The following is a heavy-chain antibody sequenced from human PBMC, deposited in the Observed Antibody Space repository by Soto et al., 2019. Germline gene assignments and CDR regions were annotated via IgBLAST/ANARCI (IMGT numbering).Heavy chain of an antibody. Sequence: SETLSLTCAAYGGSFSGYYWSWIRQPPGKGLEWIGEINHSGSTNYNPSLKSRVTISVDTSKNQFSLKLSSVTAADTAVYYCASSTRISVSLHYRCKGTLVTVSS. V-gene: IGHV4-34*01. CDR1: GGSFSGYY. CDR2: INHSGST. CDR3: ASSTRISVSLHY. J-gene: IGHJ4*02.